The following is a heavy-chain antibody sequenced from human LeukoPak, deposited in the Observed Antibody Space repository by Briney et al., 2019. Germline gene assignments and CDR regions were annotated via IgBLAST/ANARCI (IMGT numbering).Heavy chain of an antibody. J-gene: IGHJ6*03. CDR1: GGSISSYY. CDR2: IYTSGST. CDR3: ARNRGSTVITDHYYYYYMDV. D-gene: IGHD4-11*01. V-gene: IGHV4-4*07. Sequence: PSETLSLTCTVSGGSISSYYWSWIRQPAGKGLEWIGRIYTSGSTNYNPSLKSRVTMSVDTSKNQFSLKLSSVTAADTAVYCCARNRGSTVITDHYYYYYMDVWGKGTTVTVSS.